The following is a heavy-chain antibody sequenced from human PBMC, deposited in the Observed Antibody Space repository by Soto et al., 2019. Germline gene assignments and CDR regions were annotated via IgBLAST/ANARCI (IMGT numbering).Heavy chain of an antibody. J-gene: IGHJ3*01. Sequence: GESLKISCQGSGYTFANYWIVWVRQLPGKGLEWMGIIYPRDSHTTYSPSFQGQVTISDDKSLNSAFLQWSSLKASDTATYYCARFAATSGINAFDVWGPGTMVTVSS. CDR2: IYPRDSHT. D-gene: IGHD1-1*01. CDR3: ARFAATSGINAFDV. V-gene: IGHV5-51*01. CDR1: GYTFANYW.